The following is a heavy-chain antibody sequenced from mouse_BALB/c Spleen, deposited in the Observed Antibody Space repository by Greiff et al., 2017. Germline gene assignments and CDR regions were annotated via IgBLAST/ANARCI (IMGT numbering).Heavy chain of an antibody. CDR1: GYTFTSYW. V-gene: IGHV1-7*01. D-gene: IGHD2-2*01. CDR2: INPSTGYT. Sequence: QVQLQQSGAELAKPGASVKMSCKASGYTFTSYWMHWVKQRPGQGLEWIGYINPSTGYTEYNQKFKDKATLTADKSSSTAYMQLSSLTSEDSAVYYCARSGGLPNYYSMDYWGQGTSVTVSS. J-gene: IGHJ4*01. CDR3: ARSGGLPNYYSMDY.